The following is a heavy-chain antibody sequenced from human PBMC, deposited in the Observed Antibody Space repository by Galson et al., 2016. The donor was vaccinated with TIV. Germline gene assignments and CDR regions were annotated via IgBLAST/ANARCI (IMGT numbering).Heavy chain of an antibody. J-gene: IGHJ4*02. CDR3: ARDYDYWSGHSWGY. Sequence: CAASGFTFSSYGLSWVRQSPAKGLEWVASISRSSNFIFYADSVKGRFTISRDDAEDSLYLQMSGLRVDDTAAYYCARDYDYWSGHSWGYWGQGILVTVSS. CDR1: GFTFSSYG. CDR2: ISRSSNFI. D-gene: IGHD3-3*01. V-gene: IGHV3-21*01.